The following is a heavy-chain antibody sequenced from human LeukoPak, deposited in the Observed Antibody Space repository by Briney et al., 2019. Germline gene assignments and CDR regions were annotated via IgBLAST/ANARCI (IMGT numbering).Heavy chain of an antibody. CDR2: ISINGGST. V-gene: IGHV3-64D*08. J-gene: IGHJ4*02. Sequence: GGSLRLFCSASGFTFSSYAMQWVRQTPGKGLEYVSAISINGGSTYYTDSVKGRFNISRDNAKNTLYLQMSSLRAEDTAVYYCVRRSPRDCSTTSCYSSSWYFDYWGQGTLVTVSS. CDR1: GFTFSSYA. D-gene: IGHD2-2*02. CDR3: VRRSPRDCSTTSCYSSSWYFDY.